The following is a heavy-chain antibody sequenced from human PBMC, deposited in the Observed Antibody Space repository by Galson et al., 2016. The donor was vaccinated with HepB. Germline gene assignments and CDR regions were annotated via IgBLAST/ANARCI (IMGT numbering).Heavy chain of an antibody. CDR3: ARDDSGGWYGFHYGMDV. J-gene: IGHJ6*02. CDR1: GDSISNGYYY. Sequence: ETLSLTCTVSGDSISNGYYYWSWIRQPPGKGPEWIGYIYYTGNTIYNPSLKSRITISVDTSKNQFSLNVTSVTDADTAVYYCARDDSGGWYGFHYGMDVWGQGTTVTVSS. D-gene: IGHD6-19*01. V-gene: IGHV4-61*01. CDR2: IYYTGNT.